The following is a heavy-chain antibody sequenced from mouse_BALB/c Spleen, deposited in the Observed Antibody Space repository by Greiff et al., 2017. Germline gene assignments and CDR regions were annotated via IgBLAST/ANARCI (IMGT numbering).Heavy chain of an antibody. Sequence: EVKLVESGGGLVQPGGSRKLSCAASGFTFSSFGMHWVRQAPEKGLEWVAYISSGSSTIYYADTVKGRFTISRDNPKNTLYLQMSSLKSEDTAMYYCARPPYDYDAPDYWGQGTSVTVSS. D-gene: IGHD2-4*01. J-gene: IGHJ4*01. V-gene: IGHV5-17*02. CDR3: ARPPYDYDAPDY. CDR1: GFTFSSFG. CDR2: ISSGSSTI.